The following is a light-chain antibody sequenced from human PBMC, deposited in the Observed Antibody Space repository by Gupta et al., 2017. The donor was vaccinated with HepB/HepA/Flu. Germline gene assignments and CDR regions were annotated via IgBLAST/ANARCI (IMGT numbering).Light chain of an antibody. V-gene: IGKV1-39*01. Sequence: DIQLTQSPSSLSASVGDRVTITCRASQSISNYLNWYQQKPGKAPKLLIHVAFTLQSGVPSRFSGSGSGTDFTLTITILQPEDFATYYCQQTYSTPLTFGGGTKVVIK. CDR3: QQTYSTPLT. CDR2: VAF. CDR1: QSISNY. J-gene: IGKJ4*01.